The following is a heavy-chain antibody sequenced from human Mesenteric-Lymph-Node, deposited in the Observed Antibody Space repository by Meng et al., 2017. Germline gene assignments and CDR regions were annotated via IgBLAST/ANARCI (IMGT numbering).Heavy chain of an antibody. V-gene: IGHV1-18*01. Sequence: QVQLVQSGAEVKKPGASVKVSCKASGYTFSSYDINWVRQATGQGPEWMGWISGYSGNTKYAQKLQGRVTMTTDTSTNTAYMELRSLRSDDTAVYYCTRADIAAAGTGGYWGQGTLVTVSS. CDR1: GYTFSSYD. CDR2: ISGYSGNT. D-gene: IGHD6-13*01. J-gene: IGHJ4*02. CDR3: TRADIAAAGTGGY.